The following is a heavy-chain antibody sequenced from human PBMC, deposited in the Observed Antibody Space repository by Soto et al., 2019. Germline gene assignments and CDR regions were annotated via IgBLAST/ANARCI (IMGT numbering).Heavy chain of an antibody. D-gene: IGHD2-2*01. J-gene: IGHJ6*02. Sequence: GASVKVSCKASGYTFTSYGISWVRQAPGQGLEWMGWISAYNGNTNYAQKLQGRVTMTTDTSTSTAYMELRSLRSDDTAVYYCARIVVVPAAKIGIADYYYYGMDVWGQGTTVTVSS. CDR2: ISAYNGNT. V-gene: IGHV1-18*01. CDR1: GYTFTSYG. CDR3: ARIVVVPAAKIGIADYYYYGMDV.